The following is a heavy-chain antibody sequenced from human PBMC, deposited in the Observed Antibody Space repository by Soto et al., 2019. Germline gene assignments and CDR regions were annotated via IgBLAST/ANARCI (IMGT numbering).Heavy chain of an antibody. D-gene: IGHD1-1*01. CDR2: ISASGAST. J-gene: IGHJ3*02. CDR3: AKTLGQQLVRQAFDI. CDR1: GFAFSSYS. Sequence: PGGSLRLSCAASGFAFSSYSMSWVRQAPGKGLEWVSVISASGASTCYADSVKGRFTISRDNSKSTLCLQMNSLRAEDTAVYYFAKTLGQQLVRQAFDIWGQGTMVTVSS. V-gene: IGHV3-23*01.